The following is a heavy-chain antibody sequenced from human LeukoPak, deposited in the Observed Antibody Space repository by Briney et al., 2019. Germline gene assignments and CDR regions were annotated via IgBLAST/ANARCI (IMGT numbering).Heavy chain of an antibody. CDR2: ISSSGRTT. Sequence: GGSLRLSCAASGFTFSSFEMNWVRQAPGKGLEWVSYISSSGRTTYYADSVKGRFTISRDNAKKSLYLQMNSLRDEDTAVYYCARDRVFPRIIFVIWGRETMVTV. CDR1: GFTFSSFE. D-gene: IGHD2-15*01. CDR3: ARDRVFPRIIFVI. V-gene: IGHV3-48*03. J-gene: IGHJ3*02.